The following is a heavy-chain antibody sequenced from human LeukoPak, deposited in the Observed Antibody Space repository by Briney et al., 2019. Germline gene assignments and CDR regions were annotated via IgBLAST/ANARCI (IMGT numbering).Heavy chain of an antibody. CDR2: ISSGSSYI. J-gene: IGHJ6*03. Sequence: GGSLRLSCAASGFTFSSYSMNWVRQAPGKGLEWVSSISSGSSYIYYADSVKGRFTISRDNAKNSLYLQMNSLRAEDTAVYYCARVGTMVTGYYYYMDVWGKGTTVTVSS. D-gene: IGHD4/OR15-4a*01. CDR1: GFTFSSYS. V-gene: IGHV3-21*01. CDR3: ARVGTMVTGYYYYMDV.